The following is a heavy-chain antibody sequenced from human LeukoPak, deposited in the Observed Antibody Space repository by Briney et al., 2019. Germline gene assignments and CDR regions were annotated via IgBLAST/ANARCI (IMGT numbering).Heavy chain of an antibody. J-gene: IGHJ4*02. CDR1: GGTFSSYA. D-gene: IGHD2-15*01. V-gene: IGHV1-69*13. CDR2: IIPIFGTA. Sequence: ASVKVSCKASGGTFSSYAISWVRQAPGQGLEWMGGIIPIFGTANYAQKFQGRVTITADESTSTAYMELSSLRSEDTAVYYCARASDCSGGSCLTTFDYWGQGTLVTVSS. CDR3: ARASDCSGGSCLTTFDY.